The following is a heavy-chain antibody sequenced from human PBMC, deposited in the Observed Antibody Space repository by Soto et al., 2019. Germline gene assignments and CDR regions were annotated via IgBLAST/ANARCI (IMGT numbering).Heavy chain of an antibody. CDR2: IIPIFGTA. CDR3: APGPAYCYGSGSPYYFDY. D-gene: IGHD3-10*01. V-gene: IGHV1-69*13. Sequence: SVKVSCKASGGTFSSYAISWVRQAPGQGLEWMGGIIPIFGTANYAQKFQGRVTITADESTSTAYMELSSLRSEDTAVYYCAPGPAYCYGSGSPYYFDYWGQGTLVTVSS. CDR1: GGTFSSYA. J-gene: IGHJ4*02.